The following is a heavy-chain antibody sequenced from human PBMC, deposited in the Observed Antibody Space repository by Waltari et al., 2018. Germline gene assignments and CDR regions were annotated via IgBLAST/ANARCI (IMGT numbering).Heavy chain of an antibody. CDR3: ARDSGSYKGGFGY. V-gene: IGHV3-53*01. D-gene: IGHD1-26*01. CDR1: GFTVSSNY. J-gene: IGHJ4*02. CDR2: IYGGGST. Sequence: EVQLVESGGGLIQPGGSLRLSCAASGFTVSSNYMSWVRQAPGKGLEWVSVIYGGGSTYYADSVKGRFTISRDNSKNTLYLQMNSLRAEDTAVYYCARDSGSYKGGFGYWGQGTLVTVSS.